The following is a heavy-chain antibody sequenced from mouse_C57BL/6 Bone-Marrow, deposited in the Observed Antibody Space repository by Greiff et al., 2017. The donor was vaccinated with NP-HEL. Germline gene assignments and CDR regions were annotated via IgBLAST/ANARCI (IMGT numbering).Heavy chain of an antibody. Sequence: EVKLMESGPGLVKPSQSLSLTCSVTGYSITSGYYWNWIRQFPGNKLEWMGYISYDGSNNYNPSLKNRISITRDTSKNQFFLKLNSVTTEDTATYYCANNYGSSSAWFAYWGQGTLVTVSA. CDR3: ANNYGSSSAWFAY. CDR1: GYSITSGYY. J-gene: IGHJ3*01. V-gene: IGHV3-6*01. CDR2: ISYDGSN. D-gene: IGHD1-1*01.